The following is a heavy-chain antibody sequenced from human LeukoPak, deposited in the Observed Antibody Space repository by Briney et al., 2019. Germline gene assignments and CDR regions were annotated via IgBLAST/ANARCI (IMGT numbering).Heavy chain of an antibody. J-gene: IGHJ5*02. CDR3: ARRVRAVPHWFDP. Sequence: SETLSLTCTVSGGSISSSSYYLGWIRQPPGKGLEWIGSIYYSGSTYYNPSLKSRVTISVDTSKNQFSLKLSSVTAADTAVYYCARRVRAVPHWFDPWGQGTLVTVSS. D-gene: IGHD3-10*01. CDR2: IYYSGST. V-gene: IGHV4-39*01. CDR1: GGSISSSSYY.